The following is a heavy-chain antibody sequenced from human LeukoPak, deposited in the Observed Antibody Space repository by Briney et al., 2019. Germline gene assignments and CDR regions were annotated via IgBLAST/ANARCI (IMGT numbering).Heavy chain of an antibody. V-gene: IGHV1-18*01. CDR3: ATSAYGGNSGYDY. Sequence: ASVKVSCKASGYFFTNSGISWVRQAPGQGLEWIGWISPYNYNTHYAQSLQGRVTMTTDTSATTAYMELRSLRSDDTAVYYCATSAYGGNSGYDYWGQGTLVTVSS. D-gene: IGHD4-23*01. J-gene: IGHJ4*02. CDR1: GYFFTNSG. CDR2: ISPYNYNT.